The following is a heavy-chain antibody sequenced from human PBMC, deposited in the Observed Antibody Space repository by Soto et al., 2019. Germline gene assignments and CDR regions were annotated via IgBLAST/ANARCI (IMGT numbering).Heavy chain of an antibody. Sequence: QVQLVQSGAELKKPGASVMVSCKASGYTFTAYGIHWVRQAPGQTLEWIGWINSGNGNTKYSDKMQDRVTITRDIAATTVYMEVRGLRSEDTAVYFCARAPFGATIILGTLPDFWGQGSLVTVSS. V-gene: IGHV1-3*04. CDR3: ARAPFGATIILGTLPDF. D-gene: IGHD3-3*01. CDR1: GYTFTAYG. J-gene: IGHJ4*02. CDR2: INSGNGNT.